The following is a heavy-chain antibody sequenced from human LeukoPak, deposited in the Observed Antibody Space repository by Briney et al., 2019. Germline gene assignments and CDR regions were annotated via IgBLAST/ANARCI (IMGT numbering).Heavy chain of an antibody. Sequence: ASETLSLTCTVSGGSISSGDYYWSWIRQPPGKGLEWIGYIYYSGSTYYNPSLKSRVTLSVDTSKNQFSLKLSSVTAADTAVYYCARGRWELLYYYYYYMDVWGKGTTVTVSS. J-gene: IGHJ6*03. D-gene: IGHD1-26*01. V-gene: IGHV4-30-4*08. CDR3: ARGRWELLYYYYYYMDV. CDR1: GGSISSGDYY. CDR2: IYYSGST.